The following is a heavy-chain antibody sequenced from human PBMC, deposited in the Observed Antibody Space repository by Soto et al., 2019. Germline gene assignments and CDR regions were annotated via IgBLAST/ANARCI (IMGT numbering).Heavy chain of an antibody. CDR3: ARDQSILAAADGMDV. CDR1: GFTFSSYS. Sequence: GGSLRLSCAASGFTFSSYSMNWVRQAPGKGLEWVSSISASSSYIYYADSVKGRFIMSRDNGKNSLYLQMNSLRAEDTAVYYSARDQSILAAADGMDVWGQGTTATVSS. CDR2: ISASSSYI. D-gene: IGHD6-13*01. J-gene: IGHJ6*02. V-gene: IGHV3-21*01.